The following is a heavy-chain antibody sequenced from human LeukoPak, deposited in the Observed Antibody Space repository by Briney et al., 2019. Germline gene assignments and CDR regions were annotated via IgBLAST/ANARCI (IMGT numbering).Heavy chain of an antibody. Sequence: QTGGSLRLSCAASGFTFSSYGMHWVRQAPGKGLEWVAVISYDGSNKYYADSVKGRFAISRDNSKNTLYLQMNSLRAEDTAVYYCAKGMEWRGGYYYYYGMDVWGQGTTVTVSS. CDR1: GFTFSSYG. CDR2: ISYDGSNK. CDR3: AKGMEWRGGYYYYYGMDV. D-gene: IGHD3-3*01. V-gene: IGHV3-30*18. J-gene: IGHJ6*02.